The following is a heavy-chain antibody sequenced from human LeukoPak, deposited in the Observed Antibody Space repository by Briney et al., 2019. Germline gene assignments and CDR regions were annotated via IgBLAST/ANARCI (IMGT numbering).Heavy chain of an antibody. CDR3: ARVEAVAGGGDFDY. J-gene: IGHJ4*02. D-gene: IGHD6-19*01. CDR1: GGSISSSSYY. Sequence: SETLSLTCTVSGGSISSSSYYWGWIRQPPGKGLEWIGSIYYSGSTYYNPSLKSRVTISVDTSKNQFSLKLSSVTAADPAVYYCARVEAVAGGGDFDYWGQGTLVTVSS. V-gene: IGHV4-39*07. CDR2: IYYSGST.